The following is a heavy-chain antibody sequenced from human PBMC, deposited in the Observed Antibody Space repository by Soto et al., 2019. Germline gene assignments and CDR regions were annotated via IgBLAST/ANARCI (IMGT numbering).Heavy chain of an antibody. CDR2: IYHSGST. V-gene: IGHV4-38-2*01. J-gene: IGHJ3*01. Sequence: SEILSLTCAFAGYSLISGYDLVWIRTPPGKGLEWIGRIYHSGSTYYNPSLKSRVIISVDTSKNQFSLKLSSVTAADTAVYYCARSYNYYDSRGYVFDCWGQGKMVTVS. CDR3: ARSYNYYDSRGYVFDC. CDR1: GYSLISGYD. D-gene: IGHD3-22*01.